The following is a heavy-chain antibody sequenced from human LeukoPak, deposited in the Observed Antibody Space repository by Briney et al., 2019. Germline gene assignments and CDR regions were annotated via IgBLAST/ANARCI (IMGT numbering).Heavy chain of an antibody. J-gene: IGHJ6*02. CDR3: ASLVVPAANYYYYYGMDV. CDR1: GYTFTSYY. Sequence: GASVKVSCKASGYTFTSYYMHWVRQAPGQGLEWMGITNPSGGSTSYAQKFQGRVTMTRDTSTSTVYMELSSLRSEDTAVYYCASLVVPAANYYYYYGMDVWGQGTTVTVSS. V-gene: IGHV1-46*01. CDR2: TNPSGGST. D-gene: IGHD2-2*01.